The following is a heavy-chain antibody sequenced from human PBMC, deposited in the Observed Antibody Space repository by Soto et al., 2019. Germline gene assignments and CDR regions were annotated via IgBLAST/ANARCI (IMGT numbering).Heavy chain of an antibody. Sequence: ASVKVSCKTSGNTFTSYDMNWVRQAPGQGLEWMGWMRPNSGTTGYAGKFQGRVSTTRNTSISTAYMELSGLTSEDTAVYYCARGRGSTSWYYFDYWGQGTQVTVSS. D-gene: IGHD6-13*01. J-gene: IGHJ4*02. CDR2: MRPNSGTT. V-gene: IGHV1-8*01. CDR3: ARGRGSTSWYYFDY. CDR1: GNTFTSYD.